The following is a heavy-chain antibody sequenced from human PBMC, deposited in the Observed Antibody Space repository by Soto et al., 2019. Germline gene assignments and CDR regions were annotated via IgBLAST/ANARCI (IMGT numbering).Heavy chain of an antibody. CDR1: GGSLSPNY. Sequence: SETLSLTCTVSGGSLSPNYWTWIRQPPGKGLEWVGYIYFGGTTSYNPSLRSRVTISLETSNSQFSLRLSSVTAADTAVYYCARVVDTYYYDSSGQTGHDAFDIWGQGTMVTVSS. D-gene: IGHD3-22*01. CDR3: ARVVDTYYYDSSGQTGHDAFDI. V-gene: IGHV4-4*09. CDR2: IYFGGTT. J-gene: IGHJ3*02.